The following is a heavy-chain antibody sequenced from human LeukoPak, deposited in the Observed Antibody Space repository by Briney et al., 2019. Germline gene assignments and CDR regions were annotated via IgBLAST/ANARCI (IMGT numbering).Heavy chain of an antibody. CDR1: GLTSSRYW. V-gene: IGHV3-7*04. CDR3: ARDIEAPGIAFDI. CDR2: IKQDGSEK. Sequence: GGSLRLSCTASGLTSSRYWMNSVRQAPGKGLEWVANIKQDGSEKYYVDSVKGRFTISRDNAKNSLYLQMNSLRAEDTAVYYCARDIEAPGIAFDIWGRGTMVTVSS. D-gene: IGHD6-13*01. J-gene: IGHJ3*02.